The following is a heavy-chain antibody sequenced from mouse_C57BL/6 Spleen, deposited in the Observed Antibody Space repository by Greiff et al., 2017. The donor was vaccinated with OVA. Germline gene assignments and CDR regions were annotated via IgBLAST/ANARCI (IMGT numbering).Heavy chain of an antibody. Sequence: VQLQQSGPELVKPGASVKISCKASGYSFTGYYMNWVKQSPEKSLEWIGEINPSTGGTTYNQKFKAKATLTVDKSSSTAYMQLKSLTSEDSAVYYCARKTSYGNYGNYYAMDYWGQGTSVTVSS. CDR1: GYSFTGYY. J-gene: IGHJ4*01. D-gene: IGHD2-1*01. CDR2: INPSTGGT. CDR3: ARKTSYGNYGNYYAMDY. V-gene: IGHV1-42*01.